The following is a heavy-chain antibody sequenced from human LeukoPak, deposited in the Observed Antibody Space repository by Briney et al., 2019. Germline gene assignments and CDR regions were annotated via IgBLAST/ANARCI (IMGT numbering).Heavy chain of an antibody. V-gene: IGHV1-69*10. CDR2: ITPILGTA. J-gene: IGHJ5*02. D-gene: IGHD2-8*01. CDR3: AKDWVSGYCSNVICLDVDNWFDP. CDR1: GGTFSTYA. Sequence: SVKVSCKASGGTFSTYAISWVRQAPGQGLEWMGGITPILGTANYAQKSQGRVTVNADQSTSTAYMELSSLRSEDTAVYYCAKDWVSGYCSNVICLDVDNWFDPWGQGTLVTVSS.